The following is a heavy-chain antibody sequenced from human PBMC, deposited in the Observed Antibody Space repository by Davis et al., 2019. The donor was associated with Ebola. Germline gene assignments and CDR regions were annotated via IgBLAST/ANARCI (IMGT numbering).Heavy chain of an antibody. D-gene: IGHD6-13*01. J-gene: IGHJ4*02. CDR1: GFTVSSNY. CDR2: IYNGGST. CDR3: AREKAASYFDY. V-gene: IGHV3-53*01. Sequence: GGSLRLSCAASGFTVSSNYMSWVRQAPGKGLEWVSVIYNGGSTYYADSVKGRFTISRDNSKNTLYLQMNSLRAEDTAVYYCAREKAASYFDYWGQGTLVTVSS.